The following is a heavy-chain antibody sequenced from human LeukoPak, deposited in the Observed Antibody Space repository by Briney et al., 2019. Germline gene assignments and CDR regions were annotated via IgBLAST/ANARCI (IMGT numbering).Heavy chain of an antibody. Sequence: GGSLRLSCAASGFTFSSYSMNWVRQAPGKGLEWVSYISSSSSTIYYADSVKGRFTISRDNAKNSLYLQMNSLRAEDTALYYCASDSMTGTRIKINYYFDYWGQGTLVTVSS. D-gene: IGHD1-7*01. CDR3: ASDSMTGTRIKINYYFDY. J-gene: IGHJ4*02. CDR2: ISSSSSTI. V-gene: IGHV3-48*04. CDR1: GFTFSSYS.